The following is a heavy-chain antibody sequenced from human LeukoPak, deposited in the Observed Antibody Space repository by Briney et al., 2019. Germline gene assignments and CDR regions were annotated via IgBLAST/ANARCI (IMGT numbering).Heavy chain of an antibody. V-gene: IGHV3-23*01. D-gene: IGHD3-10*01. Sequence: PGGTLRLSCAASGFTFSTYGMNWVRQAPGKGLEWVSAISGSGGSTYYADSVKGRFTISRDNSKNTLYLQMNSLRAEDTAVYYCAGRGSGSYFDYRGQGTLVTVSS. CDR1: GFTFSTYG. J-gene: IGHJ4*02. CDR3: AGRGSGSYFDY. CDR2: ISGSGGST.